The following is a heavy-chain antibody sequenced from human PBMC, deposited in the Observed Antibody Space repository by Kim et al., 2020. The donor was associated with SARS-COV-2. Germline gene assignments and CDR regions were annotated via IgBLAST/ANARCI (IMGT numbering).Heavy chain of an antibody. CDR3: TRREYGGPFDY. Sequence: TADAASLKGRFTISIDDSKTTAYLQMNSLKTEDTAVYYCTRREYGGPFDYWGQGTLVTVSS. J-gene: IGHJ4*02. CDR2: T. D-gene: IGHD4-17*01. V-gene: IGHV3-73*01.